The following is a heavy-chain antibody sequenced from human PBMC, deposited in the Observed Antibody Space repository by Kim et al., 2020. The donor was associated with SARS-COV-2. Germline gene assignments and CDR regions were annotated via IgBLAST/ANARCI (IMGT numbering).Heavy chain of an antibody. J-gene: IGHJ3*02. V-gene: IGHV3-20*01. CDR2: INWNGGST. D-gene: IGHD6-13*01. CDR1: GFTFDDYG. CDR3: ARGKEEQLGPGGVTFDI. Sequence: GGSLRLSCAASGFTFDDYGMSWVRQAPGKGLEWVSGINWNGGSTGYADSVKGRFTISRDNAKNSLYLQMNSLRAEDTALYHCARGKEEQLGPGGVTFDIWGQGTMVTVSS.